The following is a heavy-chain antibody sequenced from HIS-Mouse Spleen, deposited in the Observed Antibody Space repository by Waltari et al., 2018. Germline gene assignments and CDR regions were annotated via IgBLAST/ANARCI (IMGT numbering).Heavy chain of an antibody. CDR3: AAPRDYGDAFDI. D-gene: IGHD4-17*01. V-gene: IGHV4-38-2*02. CDR2: ISHSGST. J-gene: IGHJ3*02. Sequence: QVQLQESGPGLVKPSETLSLTCTVSGYSISSGYYWGWIRQPPGKGLEWIGSISHSGSTSSNPSLKSRVTISVDTSKNQFSLKRSSVTAADTAVYYCAAPRDYGDAFDIWGQGTMVTVSS. CDR1: GYSISSGYY.